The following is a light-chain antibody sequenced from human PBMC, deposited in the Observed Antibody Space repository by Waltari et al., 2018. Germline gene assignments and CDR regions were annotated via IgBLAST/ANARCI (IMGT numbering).Light chain of an antibody. V-gene: IGLV7-46*01. CDR1: TGVVTSGHY. CDR3: LLFYSGARV. Sequence: QAVVTQEPSLTVSPGGTVPLTCGSSTGVVTSGHYSYWFQQKPGQAPRTLIYDTSNKQSWTPARFSGSLLGGKAALTLSGAQPEDEAEYYCLLFYSGARVFGGGTKLTVL. CDR2: DTS. J-gene: IGLJ3*02.